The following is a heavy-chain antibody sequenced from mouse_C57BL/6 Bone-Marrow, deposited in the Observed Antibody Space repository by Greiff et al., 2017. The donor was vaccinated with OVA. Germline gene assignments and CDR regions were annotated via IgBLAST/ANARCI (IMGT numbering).Heavy chain of an antibody. Sequence: EVQLQESGGGLVKPGGSLKLSCAASGFTFSSYAMSWVRQTPEKRLEWVATISDGGSYTYYPDNVKGRFTISRDNAKNNLYLQMSHLKSEDTAMYYCARGDLLWYAFAYWGQGTLVTVSA. CDR2: ISDGGSYT. CDR3: ARGDLLWYAFAY. CDR1: GFTFSSYA. J-gene: IGHJ3*01. V-gene: IGHV5-4*01. D-gene: IGHD2-1*01.